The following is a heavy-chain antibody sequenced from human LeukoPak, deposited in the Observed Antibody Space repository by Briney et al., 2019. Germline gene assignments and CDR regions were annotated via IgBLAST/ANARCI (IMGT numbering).Heavy chain of an antibody. CDR2: ISSSSSYI. Sequence: GGSLRLSCAASGFTFSSYSMNWVRQAPGKGLEWVSSISSSSSYIYYADSVKGRFTISRDSAKNSLYLQMNSLRAEDTAVYYCASAFGVVSAFDIWGQGTMVTVSS. CDR1: GFTFSSYS. J-gene: IGHJ3*02. V-gene: IGHV3-21*01. CDR3: ASAFGVVSAFDI. D-gene: IGHD3-3*01.